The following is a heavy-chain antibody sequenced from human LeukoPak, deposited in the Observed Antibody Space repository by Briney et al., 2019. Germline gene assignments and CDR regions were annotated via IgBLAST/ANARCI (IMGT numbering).Heavy chain of an antibody. CDR1: GFTFTNSC. V-gene: IGHV3-7*01. CDR3: ATDRSAFDI. Sequence: GGSLRLSCAASGFTFTNSCMTWVRQAPGKGLEWVANIKEDGTDKYYVDSVKGRFTISRDNAKNSLYLQMNGLRAEDTAVYYCATDRSAFDIWGQGTMVTVSS. J-gene: IGHJ3*02. CDR2: IKEDGTDK.